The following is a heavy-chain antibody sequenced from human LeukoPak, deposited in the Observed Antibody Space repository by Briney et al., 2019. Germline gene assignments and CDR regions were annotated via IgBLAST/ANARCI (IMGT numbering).Heavy chain of an antibody. Sequence: GGCLRLSCAVSGFTVSTNHMSWVRQAPGKGLEWVSVIYSGGSTYYADSVKGRFTISRDNSKNTLYLQMNSLRAEDTAVYYCARDPVGDYYDSSGYGNYWGQGTLVTVSS. D-gene: IGHD3-22*01. CDR3: ARDPVGDYYDSSGYGNY. CDR2: IYSGGST. J-gene: IGHJ4*02. CDR1: GFTVSTNH. V-gene: IGHV3-53*01.